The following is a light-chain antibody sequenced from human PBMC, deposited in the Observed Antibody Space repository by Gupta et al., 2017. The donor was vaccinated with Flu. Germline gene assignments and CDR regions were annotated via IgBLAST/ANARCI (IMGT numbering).Light chain of an antibody. Sequence: EIVFTQSPGTLSLSPGERATLSCRASQSVSSSYLAWYQQTPGQAPRLLIYAASSRATGIPDRFSGSGSGTDFTLTISRLEPEDFAVYYCQQYGSSPYTFGQGTKLEIK. V-gene: IGKV3-20*01. CDR2: AAS. J-gene: IGKJ2*01. CDR1: QSVSSSY. CDR3: QQYGSSPYT.